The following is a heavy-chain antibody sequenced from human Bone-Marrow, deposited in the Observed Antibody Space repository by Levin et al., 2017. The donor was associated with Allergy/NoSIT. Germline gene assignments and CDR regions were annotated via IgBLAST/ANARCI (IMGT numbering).Heavy chain of an antibody. CDR3: AKDYVVRGVGPAYYMDV. CDR1: GFTFSSYG. J-gene: IGHJ6*03. V-gene: IGHV3-30*18. D-gene: IGHD3-10*01. CDR2: ISYDGSNK. Sequence: GESLKISCAASGFTFSSYGMHWVRQAPGKGLEWVAVISYDGSNKYYADSVKGRFTISRDNSKNTLYLQMNSLRAEDTAVYYCAKDYVVRGVGPAYYMDVWGKGTTVTVSS.